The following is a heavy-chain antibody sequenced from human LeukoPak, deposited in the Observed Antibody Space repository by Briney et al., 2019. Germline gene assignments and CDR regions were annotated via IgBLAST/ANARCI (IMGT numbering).Heavy chain of an antibody. CDR1: GFTFSNYW. D-gene: IGHD6-19*01. CDR2: IKQDGNEK. CDR3: ARRSGIAVAGAFDY. V-gene: IGHV3-7*03. J-gene: IGHJ4*02. Sequence: GGSLRLSCAASGFTFSNYWMSWVRQAPGKGPEWVANIKQDGNEKYYVDSVKGRFTISRDNTRNSLYLQMNSLSAEGTAVYYCARRSGIAVAGAFDYWGQGTLVTVSS.